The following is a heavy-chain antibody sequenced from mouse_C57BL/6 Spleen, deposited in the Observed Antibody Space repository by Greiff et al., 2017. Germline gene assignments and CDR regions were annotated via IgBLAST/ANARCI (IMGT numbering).Heavy chain of an antibody. V-gene: IGHV1-55*01. CDR1: GYTFTSYW. Sequence: QVQLQQPGAELVKPGASVKMSCKASGYTFTSYWITWVKQRPGQGLEWIGDIYPGSGSTNYNEKFKSKATLTVDTSSSTAYMQLSSLTSEDSAVYYCAKAGTGTGERFAYWGQGTLVTVSA. D-gene: IGHD2-14*01. CDR2: IYPGSGST. CDR3: AKAGTGTGERFAY. J-gene: IGHJ3*01.